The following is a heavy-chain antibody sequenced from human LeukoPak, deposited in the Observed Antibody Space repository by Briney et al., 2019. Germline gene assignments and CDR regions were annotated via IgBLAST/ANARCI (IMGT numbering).Heavy chain of an antibody. CDR1: GFTFSSYW. J-gene: IGHJ6*03. CDR2: INSDWSST. Sequence: GGSLRLSCAASGFTFSSYWMHWVRQAPGKGLVWVSRINSDWSSTSYADSVKGRFTTSRDNAKNTLYLQMNSLRAEDTAVYYCARVAITMVRGVIIWYYYYMDVWGKGTTVTVSS. CDR3: ARVAITMVRGVIIWYYYYMDV. V-gene: IGHV3-74*01. D-gene: IGHD3-10*01.